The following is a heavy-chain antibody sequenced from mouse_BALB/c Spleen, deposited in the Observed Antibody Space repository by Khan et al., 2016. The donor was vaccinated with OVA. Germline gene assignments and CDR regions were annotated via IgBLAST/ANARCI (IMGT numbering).Heavy chain of an antibody. J-gene: IGHJ2*01. V-gene: IGHV1-7*01. Sequence: QVQLQQSGAELAKPGASVKMSCKASGYTFINYWILWVKQSPGQGLEWVGYINPSNCYTEYNQNFKDKAPLTADKFSRTADMQLISLTSEDAAVFYGARRGLRWDFDYWGQGTTLTVSS. CDR2: INPSNCYT. CDR1: GYTFINYW. D-gene: IGHD1-1*01. CDR3: ARRGLRWDFDY.